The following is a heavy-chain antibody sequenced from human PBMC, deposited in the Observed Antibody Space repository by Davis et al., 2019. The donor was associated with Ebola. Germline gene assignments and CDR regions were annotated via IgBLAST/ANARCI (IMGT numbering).Heavy chain of an antibody. CDR1: GLTFRNNA. D-gene: IGHD2-8*02. Sequence: GGSLRLSCEASGLTFRNNAMHWVRQAPGKGLEWVSSISSSSSYIYYADSVKGRFTISRDNAKNTLDLQMNSLRPEDTAVYYCVKTRSNWWNDALEIWGRGTMVIVSS. CDR2: ISSSSSYI. J-gene: IGHJ3*02. CDR3: VKTRSNWWNDALEI. V-gene: IGHV3-21*01.